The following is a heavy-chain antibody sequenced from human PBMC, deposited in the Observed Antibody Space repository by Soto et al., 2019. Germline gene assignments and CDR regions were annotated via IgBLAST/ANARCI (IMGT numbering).Heavy chain of an antibody. CDR3: ASGSYSSSWYGVNYYYYYMDV. Sequence: ASVKVSCKASGYTFTSYDINWVRQATGQGLEWMGWMSPNSGNTGYAQKFQGRVTMTRNTSISTAYMELSSLRSEDTAVYYCASGSYSSSWYGVNYYYYYMDVGGKGTTVTVSS. V-gene: IGHV1-8*01. J-gene: IGHJ6*03. D-gene: IGHD6-13*01. CDR1: GYTFTSYD. CDR2: MSPNSGNT.